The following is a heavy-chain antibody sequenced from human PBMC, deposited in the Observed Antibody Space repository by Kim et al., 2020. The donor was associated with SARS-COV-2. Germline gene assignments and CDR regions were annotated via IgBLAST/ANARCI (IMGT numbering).Heavy chain of an antibody. CDR3: ARVREVFWSGPGAFDI. V-gene: IGHV4-4*02. Sequence: SETLSLTCAVSGGSISSSNWWSWVRQPPGKGLEWIGEIYHSGSTNYNPSLKSRVTISVDKSKNQFSLKLSSVTAADTAVYYCARVREVFWSGPGAFDIWGQGTMVTVSS. CDR2: IYHSGST. CDR1: GGSISSSNW. D-gene: IGHD3-3*01. J-gene: IGHJ3*02.